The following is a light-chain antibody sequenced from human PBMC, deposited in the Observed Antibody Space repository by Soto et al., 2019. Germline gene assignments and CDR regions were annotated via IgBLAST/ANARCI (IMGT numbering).Light chain of an antibody. J-gene: IGKJ2*01. CDR1: QSVSSY. V-gene: IGKV3-11*01. CDR3: QQRSNWPPMNT. CDR2: DAS. Sequence: EIVLTQSPATLSLSPGERATLSCRASQSVSSYLAWYQQKPGQAHRLLIYDASNRATGIPARFSSSGSGTDFTLTISSLEPEDFAVYYCQQRSNWPPMNTFGQGTKLEIK.